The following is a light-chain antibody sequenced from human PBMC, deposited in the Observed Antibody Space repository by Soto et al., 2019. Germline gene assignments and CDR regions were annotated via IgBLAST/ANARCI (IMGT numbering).Light chain of an antibody. J-gene: IGKJ4*01. CDR1: HNIYNY. CDR3: QHDDNLPLT. V-gene: IGKV1-33*01. CDR2: DAS. Sequence: DIQMTQSPSSLSASVGDRVTIACQASHNIYNYLNWYHQKPGKAPKLLIFDASNLERGVPSRFSGSGSRTHFSLSINNLQPEDVGTYFCQHDDNLPLTFGGGTKVEI.